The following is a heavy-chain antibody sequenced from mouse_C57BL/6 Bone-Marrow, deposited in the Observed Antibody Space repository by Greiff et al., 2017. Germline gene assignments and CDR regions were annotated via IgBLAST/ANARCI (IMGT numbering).Heavy chain of an antibody. CDR2: IDPENGDT. J-gene: IGHJ4*01. CDR3: TTLPSYYAMDY. CDR1: GFNIKDDY. Sequence: EVQRVESGAELVRPGASVKLSCTASGFNIKDDYMHWVKQRPEQGLEWIGWIDPENGDTEYASKFQGKATITADTSSNTAYLQLSSLTSEDTAVYYCTTLPSYYAMDYWGQGTSVTVSS. V-gene: IGHV14-4*01.